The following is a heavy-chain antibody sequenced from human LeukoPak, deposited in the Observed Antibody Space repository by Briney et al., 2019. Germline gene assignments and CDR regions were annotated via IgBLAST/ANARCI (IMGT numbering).Heavy chain of an antibody. Sequence: KPSETLSLTCTVSGGSISSSSYYWGWIRQPPGKGLEWIGSIYYSGSTYYNPSLKSRVTISVDTSKNQFSLKLSSVTAADTAVYYCARRKQQLAFDYWGQGTLVTVSS. J-gene: IGHJ4*02. V-gene: IGHV4-39*01. CDR1: GGSISSSSYY. CDR3: ARRKQQLAFDY. D-gene: IGHD6-13*01. CDR2: IYYSGST.